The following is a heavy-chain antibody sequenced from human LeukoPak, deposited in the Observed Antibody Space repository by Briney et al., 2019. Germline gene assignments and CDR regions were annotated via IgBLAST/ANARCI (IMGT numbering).Heavy chain of an antibody. Sequence: SETLSLTCTVSGGSISSYYWSWLRQPPGKGLEWIGYIYYSGNTNYNPSLESRVTISVDTSKNQFSLKLRTVTAADAAVYYCARHSADCTGTSCYLFDPWGQGTLVTVSS. D-gene: IGHD2-2*01. CDR3: ARHSADCTGTSCYLFDP. V-gene: IGHV4-59*08. CDR1: GGSISSYY. J-gene: IGHJ5*02. CDR2: IYYSGNT.